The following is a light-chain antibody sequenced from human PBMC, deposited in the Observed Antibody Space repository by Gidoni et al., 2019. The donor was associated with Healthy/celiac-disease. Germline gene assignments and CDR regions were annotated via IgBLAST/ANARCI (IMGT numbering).Light chain of an antibody. CDR1: SSNIGSNY. Sequence: HSVLTQPPSASGPPGQRVTIACSGSSSNIGSNYVYWYQQLPGTAPKLLIYSNNQRPSGVPDRFSGSKSGTSASLAISGLRSEDEADYYCAAWDDSLSGWVFGGGTKLTVL. J-gene: IGLJ3*02. CDR3: AAWDDSLSGWV. CDR2: SNN. V-gene: IGLV1-47*02.